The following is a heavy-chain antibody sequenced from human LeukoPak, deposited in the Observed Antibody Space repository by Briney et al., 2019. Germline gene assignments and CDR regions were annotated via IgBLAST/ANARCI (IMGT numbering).Heavy chain of an antibody. CDR1: GFTFSSYS. CDR2: ISSSSSYI. Sequence: GGSLRLSCAASGFTFSSYSMNWVRQAPGKGLEWVSSISSSSSYIYYADSVKGRFTISRDNAKNSLYLQMNSLRAEDTAVYYCAASIAARSAPSDYWGQGNLVTVSS. J-gene: IGHJ4*02. CDR3: AASIAARSAPSDY. D-gene: IGHD6-6*01. V-gene: IGHV3-21*01.